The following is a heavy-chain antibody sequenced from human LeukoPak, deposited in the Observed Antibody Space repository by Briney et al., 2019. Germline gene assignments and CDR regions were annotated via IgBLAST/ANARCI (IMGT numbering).Heavy chain of an antibody. J-gene: IGHJ4*02. CDR2: IHYSGLT. CDR1: GGSVNDYY. Sequence: SETLSLTCTVYGGSVNDYYWNWIRQAPGKGLEWIGFIHYSGLTVYSPSLQSRVSMSVDTSRNQFSMDLSSVTAADPALYYCARDPPEDEWNSLDSWGQGILVTVSS. V-gene: IGHV4-59*02. D-gene: IGHD1-7*01. CDR3: ARDPPEDEWNSLDS.